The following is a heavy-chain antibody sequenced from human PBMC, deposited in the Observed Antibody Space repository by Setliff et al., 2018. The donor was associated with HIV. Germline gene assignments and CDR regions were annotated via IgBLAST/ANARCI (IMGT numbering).Heavy chain of an antibody. CDR2: IYTSGST. CDR1: GDSISGYY. Sequence: SETLSLTCTSSGDSISGYYWSWIRQPAGRGLEWIGRIYTSGSTNYNPSLKSRVTISVDTSKNQFSLKLSSVTAADTAVYYCASLLWGGWFGGYDAFDIWGQGTMVTVSS. D-gene: IGHD3-10*01. V-gene: IGHV4-4*07. CDR3: ASLLWGGWFGGYDAFDI. J-gene: IGHJ3*02.